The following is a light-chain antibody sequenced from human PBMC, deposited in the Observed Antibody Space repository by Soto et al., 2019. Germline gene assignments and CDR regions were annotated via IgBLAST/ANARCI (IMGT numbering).Light chain of an antibody. V-gene: IGKV1-33*01. Sequence: DIQMTQSPSSLSVSVVDTVTITCQERQDIDNYLNWYQQKPGQAPRLMIYHASYLETGVPTRFSGRGSGTDFTFIITSLQPEDIATYYCHHCDRHTPYTFGQGTRLELQ. J-gene: IGKJ2*01. CDR3: HHCDRHTPYT. CDR2: HAS. CDR1: QDIDNY.